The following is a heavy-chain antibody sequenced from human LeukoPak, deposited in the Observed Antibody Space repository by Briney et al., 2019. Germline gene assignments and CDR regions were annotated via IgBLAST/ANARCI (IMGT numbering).Heavy chain of an antibody. D-gene: IGHD2-21*02. CDR2: IYPGDSDT. J-gene: IGHJ4*01. Sequence: GESLKISCKGSGYSFTSYWIGWVRQMPGKGLEWMGIIYPGDSDTRYSPSFQGQVTISADKSISTAYLQWSSLKASDTAMYYCARSPPCGGDCYSGGDYWGQEPWSPSPQ. CDR1: GYSFTSYW. CDR3: ARSPPCGGDCYSGGDY. V-gene: IGHV5-51*01.